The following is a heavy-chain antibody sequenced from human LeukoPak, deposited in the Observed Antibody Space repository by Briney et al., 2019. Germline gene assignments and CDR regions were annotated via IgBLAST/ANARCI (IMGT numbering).Heavy chain of an antibody. D-gene: IGHD5-12*01. CDR2: ISSSSSTI. CDR3: AKESGYDVDLEY. CDR1: GFTFSSYS. Sequence: GSLRLSCAASGFTFSSYSMNWVRQAPGKGLEWVSYISSSSSTIYYADSVKGRFTISRDNAKNTVYLQMSSLRAEDTAVYYCAKESGYDVDLEYWGQGALVTVSS. J-gene: IGHJ4*02. V-gene: IGHV3-48*04.